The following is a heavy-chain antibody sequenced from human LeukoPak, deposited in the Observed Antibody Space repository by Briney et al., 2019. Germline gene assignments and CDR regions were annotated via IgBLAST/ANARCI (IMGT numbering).Heavy chain of an antibody. CDR2: ISGSGGST. CDR1: AFTFSSYW. D-gene: IGHD1-26*01. V-gene: IGHV3-23*01. CDR3: AKVVGATTRGYFDY. Sequence: GGSLRLSCAASAFTFSSYWMTWVRQAPGKLLQFVSTISGSGGSTYYADSVKGRFTISRDNSKNTLYLQMNSLRAEDTAVYYCAKVVGATTRGYFDYWGQGTLVTVSS. J-gene: IGHJ4*02.